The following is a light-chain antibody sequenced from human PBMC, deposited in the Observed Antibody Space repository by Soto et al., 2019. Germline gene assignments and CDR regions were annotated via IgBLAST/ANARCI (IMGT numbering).Light chain of an antibody. Sequence: DIQMTQSPSSLSASVGDSATITCRASQGIINYLAWFQQKPGKVPKLLIYTASTLRSGVSSRFSGSGSGTDFTLTISNLQPEDVATYFCQKYNSAPRTFGQGTKVEIK. J-gene: IGKJ1*01. CDR1: QGIINY. CDR2: TAS. CDR3: QKYNSAPRT. V-gene: IGKV1-27*01.